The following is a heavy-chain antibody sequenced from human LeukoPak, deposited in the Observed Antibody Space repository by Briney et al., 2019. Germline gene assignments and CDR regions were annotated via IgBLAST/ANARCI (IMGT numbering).Heavy chain of an antibody. CDR1: GFTFSYYA. V-gene: IGHV3-30-3*01. Sequence: PGGSLRLSCTASGFTFSYYAMHWVRQAPGKGLEWVAVISYDGINKYYADSVKGRFTISRDNSKNTLYLQTNSLRAEDTAVHYCAGTRNLRGDYFDYWGQGTLVTVSS. D-gene: IGHD3-10*01. CDR3: AGTRNLRGDYFDY. J-gene: IGHJ4*02. CDR2: ISYDGINK.